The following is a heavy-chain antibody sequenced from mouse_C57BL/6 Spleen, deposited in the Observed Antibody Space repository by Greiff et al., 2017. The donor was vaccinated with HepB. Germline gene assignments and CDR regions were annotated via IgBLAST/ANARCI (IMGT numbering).Heavy chain of an antibody. D-gene: IGHD4-1*02. CDR3: AREGGNWDYFDY. V-gene: IGHV1-54*01. CDR1: GYAFTNYL. Sequence: VQLQQSGAELVRPGTSVKVSCKASGYAFTNYLIEWVKQRPGQGLEWIGVINPGSGGTNYNEKFKGKATLTADKSSSTAYMQLSSLTSEDSAVYFCAREGGNWDYFDYWGQGTTLTVSS. J-gene: IGHJ2*01. CDR2: INPGSGGT.